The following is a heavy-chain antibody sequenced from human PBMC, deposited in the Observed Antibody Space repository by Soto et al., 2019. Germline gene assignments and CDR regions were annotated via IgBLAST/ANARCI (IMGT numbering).Heavy chain of an antibody. J-gene: IGHJ4*02. D-gene: IGHD3-22*01. CDR3: VKDEYYDSIFTS. CDR2: ISPDAVNT. Sequence: GGSLRLSCEASGFAFSTTTLNWVRQAPGKGLEYISAISPDAVNTYYANSVKGRFTISRDNSKSTMYLQMDSLRPEDTAVYYCVKDEYYDSIFTSWGRGTLLTVSS. CDR1: GFAFSTTT. V-gene: IGHV3-64*01.